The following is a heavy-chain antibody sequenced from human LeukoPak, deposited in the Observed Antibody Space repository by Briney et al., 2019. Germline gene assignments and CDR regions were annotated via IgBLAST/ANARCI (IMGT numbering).Heavy chain of an antibody. V-gene: IGHV5-51*01. J-gene: IGHJ3*02. Sequence: GESLKISCKGSGYSFTSYWIGWVRQMPGKGLEWMGIIYPGDSDTRYSPSFQGQVTISADKSISTAYLQWSSLKASDTAMYYCARRPYYYDSSGYGIAAFDIWGQGTKVTVSS. CDR1: GYSFTSYW. CDR2: IYPGDSDT. D-gene: IGHD3-22*01. CDR3: ARRPYYYDSSGYGIAAFDI.